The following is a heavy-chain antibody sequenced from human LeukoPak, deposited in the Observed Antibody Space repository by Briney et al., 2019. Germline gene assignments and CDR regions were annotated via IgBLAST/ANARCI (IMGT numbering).Heavy chain of an antibody. V-gene: IGHV4-39*07. CDR3: ARDSLWNGSGSPFDY. D-gene: IGHD3-10*01. CDR1: GGSISSSSYY. CDR2: IYYSGST. J-gene: IGHJ4*02. Sequence: SETLSLTCTVSGGSISSSSYYWGWIRQPPGKGLEWIGSIYYSGSTYYNPSLKSRVTISVDTSKNQFSLKLSSVTAADTAVYYCARDSLWNGSGSPFDYWGQGTLVTVSS.